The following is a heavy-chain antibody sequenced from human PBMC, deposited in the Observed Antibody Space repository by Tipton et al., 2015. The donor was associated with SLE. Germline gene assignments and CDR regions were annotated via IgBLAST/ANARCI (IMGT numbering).Heavy chain of an antibody. CDR1: GFTFSSCG. J-gene: IGHJ1*01. D-gene: IGHD5-18*01. CDR3: ARGPRALYSYGQYFQH. V-gene: IGHV3-30-3*01. Sequence: SLRLSCAASGFTFSSCGMHWVRQAPGKGLEWMAVISYDGSNKYYADSVKGRFTISRDNSKNTLYLQMNSLRVEDTAVYYCARGPRALYSYGQYFQHWGQGTLVTVSS. CDR2: ISYDGSNK.